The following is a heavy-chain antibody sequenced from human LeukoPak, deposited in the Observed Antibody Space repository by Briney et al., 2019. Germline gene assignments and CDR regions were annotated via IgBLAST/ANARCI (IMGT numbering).Heavy chain of an antibody. CDR3: AKPAVAGHY. D-gene: IGHD6-19*01. Sequence: PGRSLRLSCAASGFTFSSYGMHWVRQAPGKGLEWVAVISYDGSKKYYADSVKGRFTISRDNSKNTLYLQMNSLRAEDTAVYYCAKPAVAGHYWGQGTLVAVSS. CDR2: ISYDGSKK. J-gene: IGHJ4*02. CDR1: GFTFSSYG. V-gene: IGHV3-30*18.